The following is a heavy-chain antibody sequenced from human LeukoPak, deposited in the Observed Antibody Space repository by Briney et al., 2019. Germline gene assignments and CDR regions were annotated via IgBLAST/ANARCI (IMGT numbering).Heavy chain of an antibody. CDR3: ARERGPIDS. J-gene: IGHJ4*02. Sequence: GGSLRLSCAASGFSISSSAMNWVRQAPGKGLEWVSSINNVASHIYYAGSVRGRFTISRDNAKNSVYLQMNSLRAEDTAVYYCARERGPIDSWGQGTLVTVSS. CDR1: GFSISSSA. V-gene: IGHV3-21*01. CDR2: INNVASHI. D-gene: IGHD3-16*01.